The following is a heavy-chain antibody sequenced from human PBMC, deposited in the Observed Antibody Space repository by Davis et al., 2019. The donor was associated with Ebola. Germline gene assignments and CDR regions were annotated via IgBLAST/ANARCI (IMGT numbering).Heavy chain of an antibody. V-gene: IGHV4-4*02. CDR3: AKCRSGGSCYYGMDV. D-gene: IGHD2-15*01. Sequence: MPGGSLRLSCAVSGGSISSSNWWSWVRQPPGKGLEWIGEIYHSGSTNYNPSLKSRVTISVDKSKNQFSLKLSSVTAADTAVYYCAKCRSGGSCYYGMDVWGQGTTVTVSS. J-gene: IGHJ6*02. CDR1: GGSISSSNW. CDR2: IYHSGST.